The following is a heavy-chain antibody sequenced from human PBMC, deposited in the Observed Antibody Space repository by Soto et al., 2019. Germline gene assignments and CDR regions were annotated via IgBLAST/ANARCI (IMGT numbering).Heavy chain of an antibody. CDR1: GGSISSNY. V-gene: IGHV4-59*08. D-gene: IGHD3-3*01. J-gene: IGHJ6*03. CDR2: IYYSGRT. Sequence: SETLSLTCIVSGGSISSNYWSWIRQPPGKGLEWIGDIYYSGRTNYNPSLKSRVTISIDTSKNQFSLKLSSVTAADTAVYYCARLPSLWSCYHNYYYYMDVWGKGTTVTVSS. CDR3: ARLPSLWSCYHNYYYYMDV.